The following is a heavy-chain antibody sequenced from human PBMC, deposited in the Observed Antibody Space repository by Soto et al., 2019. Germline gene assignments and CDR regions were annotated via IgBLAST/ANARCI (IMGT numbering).Heavy chain of an antibody. CDR3: ATSGDWFSYFDY. CDR1: GGSISSYY. Sequence: SETLSLTCTVSGGSISSYYWSWIRQPPGKGLEWIGYIYYSGSTNYNPSLKSRVTISVDTSKNQFSLKLSSVTAADTAVYYCATSGDWFSYFDYWGQGTLVTVSS. J-gene: IGHJ4*02. V-gene: IGHV4-59*01. D-gene: IGHD2-21*02. CDR2: IYYSGST.